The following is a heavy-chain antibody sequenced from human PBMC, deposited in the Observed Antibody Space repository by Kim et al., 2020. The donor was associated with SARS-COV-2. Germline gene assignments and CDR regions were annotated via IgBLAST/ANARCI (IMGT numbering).Heavy chain of an antibody. CDR1: GYSFTSNW. D-gene: IGHD3-16*01. V-gene: IGHV5-51*01. CDR2: IYPGDSDT. CDR3: ARQGRREMGIFNVLDV. Sequence: GESLKISCKASGYSFTSNWIGWVRQMPGKGLEWMGIIYPGDSDTRYSPSFQGQVTISADKSISTAYLQWSSLKASDTAMYYCARQGRREMGIFNVLDVWGQGTTVTVSS. J-gene: IGHJ6*02.